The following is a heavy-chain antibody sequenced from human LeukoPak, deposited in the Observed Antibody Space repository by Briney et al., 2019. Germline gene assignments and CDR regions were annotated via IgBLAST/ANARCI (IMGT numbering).Heavy chain of an antibody. V-gene: IGHV1-69*13. CDR2: IIPILGTP. J-gene: IGHJ4*02. D-gene: IGHD5-18*01. CDR3: ASSTAMARFDY. CDR1: GYTFNNYA. Sequence: SVKVSCKASGYTFNNYAISWLRQAPGQGLEWMGGIIPILGTPNYAQKFQGRVTITADESTSTTHMELRSLRSDDAAVYYCASSTAMARFDYWGQGTLVTVSS.